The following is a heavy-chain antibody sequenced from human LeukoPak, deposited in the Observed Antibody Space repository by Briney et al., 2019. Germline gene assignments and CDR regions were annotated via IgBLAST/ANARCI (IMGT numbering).Heavy chain of an antibody. CDR2: ISSSSSYI. V-gene: IGHV3-21*01. J-gene: IGHJ4*02. Sequence: GGSLRLSCAASGFTFSSYSMNWVRQAPGKGLEWVSSISSSSSYIYYADSVKGRFTISRDNAKSSLYLQMNSLRAEDTAVYYCARDHLGSVATTQFDYWGQGTLVTVSS. D-gene: IGHD5-12*01. CDR1: GFTFSSYS. CDR3: ARDHLGSVATTQFDY.